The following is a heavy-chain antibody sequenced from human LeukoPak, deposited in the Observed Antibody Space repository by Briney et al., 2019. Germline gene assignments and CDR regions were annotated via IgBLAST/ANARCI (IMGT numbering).Heavy chain of an antibody. CDR2: INLSGGST. D-gene: IGHD2-2*01. CDR1: GYTFTSYH. V-gene: IGHV1-46*01. Sequence: ASVKVSCKASGYTFTSYHMHWVRQAPGQGLEWMGKINLSGGSTTYAQKFQGRVTMTRDTSTSTVYMELSSLRSEDTAVYYCAGDYCSSTSCPDYWGQGTLVTVSS. J-gene: IGHJ4*02. CDR3: AGDYCSSTSCPDY.